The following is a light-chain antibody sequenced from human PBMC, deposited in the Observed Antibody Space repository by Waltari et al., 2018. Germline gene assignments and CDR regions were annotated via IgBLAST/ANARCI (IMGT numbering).Light chain of an antibody. Sequence: QSALTQPRSLSGSPGQSVTISCTGTGSDLDAYNDDSWYQQLPGTAPKVIIYDVNKLPSGVPDRFSGSKSGNTASLTISGLQPGDEADYYCCSYAGTYYVCGSGTKVTVL. V-gene: IGLV2-11*01. J-gene: IGLJ1*01. CDR1: GSDLDAYND. CDR3: CSYAGTYYV. CDR2: DVN.